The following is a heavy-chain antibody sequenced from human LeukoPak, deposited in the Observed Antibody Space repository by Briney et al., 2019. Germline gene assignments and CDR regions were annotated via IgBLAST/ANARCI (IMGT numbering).Heavy chain of an antibody. CDR3: ARGGSQGYRVRMRDYYYYGMDV. Sequence: PSETLSLTCAVYGGSFSGYYWSWIRQPPGKGLEWIGEINHSGSTNYNPSLKSRVTISVDTSKNQFSLKLSSVTAADTAVYYCARGGSQGYRVRMRDYYYYGMDVWGQGTTVTVSS. V-gene: IGHV4-34*01. CDR1: GGSFSGYY. J-gene: IGHJ6*02. CDR2: INHSGST. D-gene: IGHD3-16*01.